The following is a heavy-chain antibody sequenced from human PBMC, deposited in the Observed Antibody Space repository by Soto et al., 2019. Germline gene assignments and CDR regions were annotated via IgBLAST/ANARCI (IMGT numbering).Heavy chain of an antibody. Sequence: GASVKVSCKASGYTFTSYAMHWVLQAPGQRLEWMGWINAGNGNTKYSQKFQGRVTITRDTSASTAYMELSSLRSEDTAVYYCARDFRFEPQDYYYYGMDVWGQGTTVTVSS. V-gene: IGHV1-3*01. D-gene: IGHD3-10*01. CDR3: ARDFRFEPQDYYYYGMDV. J-gene: IGHJ6*02. CDR2: INAGNGNT. CDR1: GYTFTSYA.